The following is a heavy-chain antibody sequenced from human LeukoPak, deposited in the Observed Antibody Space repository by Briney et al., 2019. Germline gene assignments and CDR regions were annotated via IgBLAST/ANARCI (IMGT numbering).Heavy chain of an antibody. Sequence: QPGGSLRLSCAASGFTFSSYAMSWVRPAPGKGLEWVSAISGSGGSTYYADSVKGRFTISRDNSKNMLYLQMNSLRAEDTAVYYCAKHTALMTVTTYDYWGQGTLVTVSS. CDR1: GFTFSSYA. CDR2: ISGSGGST. D-gene: IGHD4-11*01. CDR3: AKHTALMTVTTYDY. J-gene: IGHJ4*02. V-gene: IGHV3-23*01.